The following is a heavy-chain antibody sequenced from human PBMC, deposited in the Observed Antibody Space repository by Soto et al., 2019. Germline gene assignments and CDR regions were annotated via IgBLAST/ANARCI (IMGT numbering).Heavy chain of an antibody. J-gene: IGHJ6*02. Sequence: GSLRLSCAASGFTFNTYSMNWVRQAPGKGLEWVSSTSSSGTYTYYSDSLKGRITISRDNANNSLYLQMNSLTAEDTAIYFCARGGRASGYDFYYYGMDVWGQGTKVTVSS. V-gene: IGHV3-21*01. CDR2: TSSSGTYT. CDR1: GFTFNTYS. D-gene: IGHD5-12*01. CDR3: ARGGRASGYDFYYYGMDV.